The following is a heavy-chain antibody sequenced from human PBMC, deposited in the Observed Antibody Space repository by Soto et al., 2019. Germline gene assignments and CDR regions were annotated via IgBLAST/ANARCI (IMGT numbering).Heavy chain of an antibody. CDR1: GFSLSNARMG. CDR2: IFSNDEK. V-gene: IGHV2-26*01. D-gene: IGHD3-16*02. Sequence: SGPTLVNPTETLTLTCTVSGFSLSNARMGVSWIRQPPGKALEWLAHIFSNDEKSYSTSLKSRLTISKDTSKSQVVLTMTNMDPVDTATYYCARITIVVIQKGPWFDTWGQGTLVTVSS. J-gene: IGHJ5*02. CDR3: ARITIVVIQKGPWFDT.